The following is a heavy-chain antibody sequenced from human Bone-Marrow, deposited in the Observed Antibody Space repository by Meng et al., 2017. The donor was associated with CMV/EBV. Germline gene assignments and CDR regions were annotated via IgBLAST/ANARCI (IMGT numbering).Heavy chain of an antibody. CDR2: LYPDDSET. Sequence: GESLKISCKGSGYSYSSYWIAWVRQKPGKGLEWMGILYPDDSETSYSPSFQGRVTISADNSNSTAYLQWSSLKASDTAMYYCARVYSSSSKFDYWGRGTLVTVSS. D-gene: IGHD6-6*01. CDR1: GYSYSSYW. J-gene: IGHJ4*02. V-gene: IGHV5-51*01. CDR3: ARVYSSSSKFDY.